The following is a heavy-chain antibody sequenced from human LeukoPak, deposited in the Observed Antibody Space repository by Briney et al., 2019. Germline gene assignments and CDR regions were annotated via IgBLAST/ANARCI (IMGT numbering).Heavy chain of an antibody. D-gene: IGHD3-10*01. CDR2: MYSSGST. CDR1: GGSISSXSYY. V-gene: IGHV4-39*01. CDR3: ARLSGSRDY. Sequence: XETXXLTCTVSGGSISSXSYYWGWXRQPPXTGLEWIGSMYSSGSTSYNPSLKSRVTISVGTSQNQFSLNLSSVTAADTAVYYCARLSGSRDYWGQGTLVTVSS. J-gene: IGHJ4*02.